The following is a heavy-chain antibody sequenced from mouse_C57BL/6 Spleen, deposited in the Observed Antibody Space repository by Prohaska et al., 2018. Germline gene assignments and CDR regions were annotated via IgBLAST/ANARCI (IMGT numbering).Heavy chain of an antibody. CDR2: INPSNGGT. CDR1: GYTFTSYW. J-gene: IGHJ2*01. V-gene: IGHV1-53*01. CDR3: ARGAYYGSIWGY. D-gene: IGHD1-1*01. Sequence: GASVKLSCKASGYTFTSYWMHWVKQRPGQGLEWIGNINPSNGGTNYNEKFKSKATLTVDKSSSTAYMHLSSLTSEDSAVYYCARGAYYGSIWGYWGQGTTLTVSS.